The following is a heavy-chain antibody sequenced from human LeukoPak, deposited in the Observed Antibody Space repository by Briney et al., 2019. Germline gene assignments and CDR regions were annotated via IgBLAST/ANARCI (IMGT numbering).Heavy chain of an antibody. J-gene: IGHJ3*02. CDR2: IRYDGSNK. Sequence: PGGSLRLSCAASGFTFSSYGMHWVRQAPGKGLEWVAFIRYDGSNKYYADSVKGRFTISRDNSKNTLYLQMNSLRAEDTAVYYCANMLGSGSYWSAFDIWGQGTMVTVSS. D-gene: IGHD1-26*01. CDR1: GFTFSSYG. V-gene: IGHV3-30*02. CDR3: ANMLGSGSYWSAFDI.